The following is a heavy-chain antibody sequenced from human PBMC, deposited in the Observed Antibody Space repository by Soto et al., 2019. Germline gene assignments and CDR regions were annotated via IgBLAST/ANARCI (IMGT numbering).Heavy chain of an antibody. D-gene: IGHD5-12*01. V-gene: IGHV3-23*01. CDR1: GFTFSSYA. Sequence: EVQLLESGGGLVQPGGSLRLSCAASGFTFSSYAMSWVRQAPGKGLEWVSAINGSGGSTYYADSVKGRFTISRDNSKNTLYLQMNSLRAEDTAVYYCARGRACGGYGWYFDLWGRGTLVTVSS. J-gene: IGHJ2*01. CDR3: ARGRACGGYGWYFDL. CDR2: INGSGGST.